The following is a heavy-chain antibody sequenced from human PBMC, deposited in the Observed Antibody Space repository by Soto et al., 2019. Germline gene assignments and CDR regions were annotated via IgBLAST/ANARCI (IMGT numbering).Heavy chain of an antibody. V-gene: IGHV4-34*01. CDR2: INHSGSS. J-gene: IGHJ6*02. CDR3: ARGPYYYESLAPLTYFYYGLDV. CDR1: GGSFSGYF. Sequence: QVQLQQWGAGLLKPSETLFLTCAVHGGSFSGYFWTWIRQPPGKGLEWIGEINHSGSSNYGPSLKSPITFSLDTSKHQCSLNLTSVTAAATAVYYCARGPYYYESLAPLTYFYYGLDVWGQGTTVTVSS. D-gene: IGHD3-22*01.